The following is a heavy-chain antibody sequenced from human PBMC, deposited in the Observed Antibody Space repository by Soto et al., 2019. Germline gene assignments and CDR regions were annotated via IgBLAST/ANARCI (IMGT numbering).Heavy chain of an antibody. CDR3: AKVSRKGSAIDFDY. CDR2: VNPNNGDT. V-gene: IGHV1-8*01. D-gene: IGHD3-10*01. Sequence: QVQLVQSGAELKKPGASVKVSCKASGYTFSNYDMNWVRQATGQGPEWIGWVNPNNGDTGYAQKFQGRVTLPTDISTTTPYMELTSLRSEDTAIYYCAKVSRKGSAIDFDYWGQGTLITVSS. J-gene: IGHJ4*02. CDR1: GYTFSNYD.